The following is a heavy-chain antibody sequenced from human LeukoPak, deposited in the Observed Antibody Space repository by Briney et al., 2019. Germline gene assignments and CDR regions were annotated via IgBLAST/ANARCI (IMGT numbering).Heavy chain of an antibody. J-gene: IGHJ5*01. V-gene: IGHV4-4*07. CDR3: ARDPRYSTGWFGF. CDR2: VYSSGST. D-gene: IGHD2-8*02. Sequence: PSETLSLTCTVSGGSISSYYWNWIRQPAGKGLEWIGRVYSSGSTTYNPSLKSRVTMSVDTSKNQVSLNLSSVTAADTALYYCARDPRYSTGWFGFWGQGTLVTVSS. CDR1: GGSISSYY.